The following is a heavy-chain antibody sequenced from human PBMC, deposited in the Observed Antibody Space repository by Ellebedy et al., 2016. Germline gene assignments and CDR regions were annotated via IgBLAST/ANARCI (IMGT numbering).Heavy chain of an antibody. J-gene: IGHJ3*02. CDR2: ISAYNGNT. CDR3: ARGGSYVAFDI. D-gene: IGHD1-26*01. CDR1: GYTFTSYG. Sequence: ASVKVSCKASGYTFTSYGISWVRQAPGQGLEWMGWISAYNGNTNYAQKFQGRVTITADKSTSTAYMELSSLRSEDTAVYYCARGGSYVAFDIWGQGTMVTVSS. V-gene: IGHV1-18*01.